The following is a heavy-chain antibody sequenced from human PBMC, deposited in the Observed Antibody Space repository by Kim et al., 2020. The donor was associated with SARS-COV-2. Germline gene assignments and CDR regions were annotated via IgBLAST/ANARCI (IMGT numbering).Heavy chain of an antibody. V-gene: IGHV6-1*01. J-gene: IGHJ3*02. CDR2: RYN. Sequence: RYNDYAVSVTGRTPISPDTSQNQFSLQLNSMTPEDTAVYYCARGINSAFDIWGQGTVVTVSS. CDR3: ARGINSAFDI. D-gene: IGHD5-18*01.